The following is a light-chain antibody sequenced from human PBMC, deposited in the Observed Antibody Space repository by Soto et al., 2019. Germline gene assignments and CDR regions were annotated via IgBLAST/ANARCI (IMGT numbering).Light chain of an antibody. CDR1: SSDFGGYNY. J-gene: IGLJ2*01. V-gene: IGLV2-14*01. Sequence: QSALTQPASVSGSPGQSITISCTGTSSDFGGYNYVSWYQQHPGKAPKLMIYDVSNRPSGVSNRFSGSTSGNTASLTISGLQAEDEADYYCSSYTSSSTLLFGGGTKLTVL. CDR2: DVS. CDR3: SSYTSSSTLL.